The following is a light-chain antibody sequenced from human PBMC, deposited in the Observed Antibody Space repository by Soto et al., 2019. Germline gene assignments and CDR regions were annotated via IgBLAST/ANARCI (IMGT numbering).Light chain of an antibody. CDR1: QSVSSRY. J-gene: IGKJ5*01. CDR2: GSS. CDR3: QQYGSSPPIT. V-gene: IGKV3-20*01. Sequence: EIVLTQAPGTLSLSPGESATLSCSASQSVSSRYLAWDQQKPGQAPRLILYGSSSRATGIPDRFSGSGSGTDFTLTISSLEPEDFAVYYCQQYGSSPPITFGQGTRLDI.